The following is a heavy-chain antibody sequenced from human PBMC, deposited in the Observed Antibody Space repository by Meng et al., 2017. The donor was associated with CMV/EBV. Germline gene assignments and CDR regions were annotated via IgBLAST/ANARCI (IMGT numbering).Heavy chain of an antibody. Sequence: GSLRLSCAASGFTFSSYWMSWVRQAPGKGLEWVANIKQDGSEKYYVDSVKGRFTISRDNAKNSLYLQMNSLRAEDTAVYYCARDVVGAEAYFDYWGQGTLVTVSS. CDR1: GFTFSSYW. J-gene: IGHJ4*02. CDR2: IKQDGSEK. V-gene: IGHV3-7*01. D-gene: IGHD1-26*01. CDR3: ARDVVGAEAYFDY.